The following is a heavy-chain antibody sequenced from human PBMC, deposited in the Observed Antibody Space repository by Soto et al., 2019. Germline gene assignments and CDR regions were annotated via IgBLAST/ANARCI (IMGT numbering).Heavy chain of an antibody. Sequence: GGSLILSCAASGFTFSSYAMHWVRQAPGKGLEWVAVISYDGSNKYYADSVKGRFTISRDNSKNTLYLQMNSLRAEDTAVYYCANLPTYYYDSSGYYWSYWGQGTLVTVSS. V-gene: IGHV3-30-3*01. D-gene: IGHD3-22*01. CDR2: ISYDGSNK. CDR1: GFTFSSYA. CDR3: ANLPTYYYDSSGYYWSY. J-gene: IGHJ4*02.